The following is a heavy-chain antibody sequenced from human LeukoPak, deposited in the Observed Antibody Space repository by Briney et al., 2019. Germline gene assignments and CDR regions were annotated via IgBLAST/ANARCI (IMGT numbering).Heavy chain of an antibody. CDR2: ISGGSSGST. J-gene: IGHJ5*02. CDR1: GFTFSDYA. Sequence: GGSLRLSCAASGFTFSDYAMSWVRQAPGKGPEWLSVISGGSSGSTYYADSVTGRFTISRDNSKNTLYLQMNSLRADDTAVYYCAKGGLVHRFDPWGQGTLVTVSS. V-gene: IGHV3-23*01. CDR3: AKGGLVHRFDP.